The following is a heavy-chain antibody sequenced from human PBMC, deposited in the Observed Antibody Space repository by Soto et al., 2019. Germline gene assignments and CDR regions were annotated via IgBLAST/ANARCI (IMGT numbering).Heavy chain of an antibody. CDR1: GFTFSSYA. CDR3: ARRIPFGYGMDV. CDR2: ISSNGDNT. Sequence: EVQLVESGGGLVQPGGSLRLSCAGSGFTFSSYAMHWVRQAPGKGLECVSAISSNGDNTDYANSVKGRFTISRDNSKNTLYLEMGSLRVEDMAVYYCARRIPFGYGMDVWGQGTTVTVSS. D-gene: IGHD3-16*01. V-gene: IGHV3-64*01. J-gene: IGHJ6*02.